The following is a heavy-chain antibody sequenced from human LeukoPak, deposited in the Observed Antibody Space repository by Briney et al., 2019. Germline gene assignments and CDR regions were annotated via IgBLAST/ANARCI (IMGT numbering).Heavy chain of an antibody. CDR1: GFTFSSYA. CDR3: ARGTELDY. D-gene: IGHD1-1*01. Sequence: GGSLRLSCAASGFTFSSYAMHWVRQAPGKGLEYVSAISGIGGSTYYANSVKGRFTISRDNSKNTLYLQMGSLRAEDMAVYYCARGTELDYWGQGTLVTVSS. V-gene: IGHV3-64*01. J-gene: IGHJ4*02. CDR2: ISGIGGST.